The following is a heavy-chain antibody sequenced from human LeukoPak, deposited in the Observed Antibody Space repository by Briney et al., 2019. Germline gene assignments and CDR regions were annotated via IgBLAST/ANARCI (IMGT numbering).Heavy chain of an antibody. CDR1: GGTFSSYA. D-gene: IGHD2-2*01. J-gene: IGHJ6*03. CDR2: IIPIFGTA. Sequence: ASVTVSCKASGGTFSSYAISWVRQAPGQGLEWMGRIIPIFGTANYAQKFQGRVTITADKSTSTAYMELSSLRSEDTAVYYCARSSTTDPRADYYYYMDVWGKGTTVTVSS. CDR3: ARSSTTDPRADYYYYMDV. V-gene: IGHV1-69*06.